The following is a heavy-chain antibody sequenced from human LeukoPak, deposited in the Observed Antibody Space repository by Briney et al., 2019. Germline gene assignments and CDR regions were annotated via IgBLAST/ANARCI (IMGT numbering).Heavy chain of an antibody. CDR2: ITGGGDGT. V-gene: IGHV3-23*01. CDR1: GFIFSNFA. J-gene: IGHJ6*03. CDR3: AKDGGVQIWHYYMDV. Sequence: GGSLRLSCAASGFIFSNFAMTWVRQAPGKGLEWVSTITGGGDGTFYADSVNGRFTISRDNSKNTLSLQMNSLRAEDEAVYYCAKDGGVQIWHYYMDVWGKGTTVTVSS. D-gene: IGHD1-1*01.